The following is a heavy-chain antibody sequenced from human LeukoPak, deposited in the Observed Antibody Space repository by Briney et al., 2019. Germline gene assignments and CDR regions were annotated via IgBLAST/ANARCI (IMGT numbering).Heavy chain of an antibody. CDR1: GGSISSGSYY. V-gene: IGHV4-61*02. D-gene: IGHD6-13*01. Sequence: PSETLSLTCTVSGGSISSGSYYWSWIRQPAGKGLEWIGRIYTSGSTNYNPSLKSRVTISVDTSKNQFSLKLSSVTAADTAVYYCASGPETSSSWYYFDYWGQGTLVTVSS. CDR3: ASGPETSSSWYYFDY. CDR2: IYTSGST. J-gene: IGHJ4*02.